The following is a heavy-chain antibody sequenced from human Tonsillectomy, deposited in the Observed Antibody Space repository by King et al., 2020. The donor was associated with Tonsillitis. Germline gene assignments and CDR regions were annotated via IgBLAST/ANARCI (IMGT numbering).Heavy chain of an antibody. D-gene: IGHD2-2*01. J-gene: IGHJ4*02. CDR1: GFTFSNYG. V-gene: IGHV3-30*02. CDR3: AKEGYFVVGPAVHHGAFDC. CDR2: IRCDGGNN. Sequence: VQLVESGGGVVQPGGSLRLSCAASGFTFSNYGMHWVRQAPGKGLEWVAFIRCDGGNNCYADSVKGRFTVSRDNSKNTLYLQMNSLRAEDTAMYYRAKEGYFVVGPAVHHGAFDCWGQGTLVTVSS.